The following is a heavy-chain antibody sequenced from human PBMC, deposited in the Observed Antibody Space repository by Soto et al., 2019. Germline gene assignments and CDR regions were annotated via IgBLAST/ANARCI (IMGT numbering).Heavy chain of an antibody. J-gene: IGHJ6*02. V-gene: IGHV1-3*01. CDR1: GYTCSKYA. CDR3: ARGKGMEENYYYYGMDV. CDR2: INGGNGHT. Sequence: ASVKVSCKASGYTCSKYALSWVRQAPGQGLEWMGWINGGNGHTRYSQKFKDRVTISRDTPASTAYMELSGLRSEDTAVYYCARGKGMEENYYYYGMDVWGQGTTVTVYS. D-gene: IGHD1-1*01.